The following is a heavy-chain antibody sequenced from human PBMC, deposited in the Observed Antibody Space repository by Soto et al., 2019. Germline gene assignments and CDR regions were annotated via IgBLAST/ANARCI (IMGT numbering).Heavy chain of an antibody. CDR2: IYYTGST. V-gene: IGHV4-59*01. CDR1: GGSISSYY. J-gene: IGHJ4*02. CDR3: ERVDSSGSYFDY. D-gene: IGHD3-22*01. Sequence: PSETLSLTCTVSGGSISSYYWSWIRQPPGKGLEWIAYIYYTGSTNYNPSLKSRVTLSADTSKNQFSLKLISVTAADTAMYYCERVDSSGSYFDYWGQGTLVTVSS.